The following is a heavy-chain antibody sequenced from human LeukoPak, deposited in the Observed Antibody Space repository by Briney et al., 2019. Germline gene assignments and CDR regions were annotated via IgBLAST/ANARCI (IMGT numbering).Heavy chain of an antibody. J-gene: IGHJ4*02. CDR3: ARDLESNYGADY. CDR2: INAGNGNT. Sequence: ASVKVSCKASGYTFTSYAMHWVRQAPGQRLEWMGRINAGNGNTKYSQKFQGRVTITRDTSASTAYMELSSLRSEDTAVYYCARDLESNYGADYWGQGTLVTVSS. D-gene: IGHD4-11*01. CDR1: GYTFTSYA. V-gene: IGHV1-3*01.